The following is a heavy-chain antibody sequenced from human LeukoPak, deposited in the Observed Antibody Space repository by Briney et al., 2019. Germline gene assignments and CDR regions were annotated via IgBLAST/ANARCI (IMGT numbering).Heavy chain of an antibody. CDR3: ARDYDIQNWFDP. V-gene: IGHV4-4*02. Sequence: PSGTLSLTCAVSGGSISSGTWWSWVRQPPGKGLEWIGEIYHSGSTNNNPSLKSRVTISVDKSKNQFSLKLNSVTAADTAVYYCARDYDIQNWFDPWGQGTLVTVSS. J-gene: IGHJ5*02. D-gene: IGHD3-9*01. CDR2: IYHSGST. CDR1: GGSISSGTW.